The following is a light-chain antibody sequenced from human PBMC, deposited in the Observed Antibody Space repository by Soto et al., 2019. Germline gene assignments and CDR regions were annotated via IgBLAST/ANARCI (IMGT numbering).Light chain of an antibody. CDR1: SSDVGSYNR. Sequence: QSVLTQPPSVSGSPGQSVAISCTGTSSDVGSYNRVSWYQQPPGKAPKLMIYEVSNRPSGVPDRFSGSKSGNTASLTISGLHAEDEAAYYCCSYGGSYVFGTGTKVTVL. J-gene: IGLJ1*01. CDR2: EVS. CDR3: CSYGGSYV. V-gene: IGLV2-18*02.